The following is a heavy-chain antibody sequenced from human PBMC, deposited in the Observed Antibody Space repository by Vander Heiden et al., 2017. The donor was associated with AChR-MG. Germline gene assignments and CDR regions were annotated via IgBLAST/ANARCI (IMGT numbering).Heavy chain of an antibody. D-gene: IGHD3-10*01. CDR1: GYTFTSYD. Sequence: QVQLVQSGAEVKKPGASVKVSCKASGYTFTSYDINWVRQATGQGLEWMGWMNPNSGNTGYAQKFQGRVTMTRNTSISTAYMELSSLRSEDTAVYYCAIQRGVYYGSGSYYKGPKSFDYWGQGTLVTVSS. J-gene: IGHJ4*02. V-gene: IGHV1-8*01. CDR3: AIQRGVYYGSGSYYKGPKSFDY. CDR2: MNPNSGNT.